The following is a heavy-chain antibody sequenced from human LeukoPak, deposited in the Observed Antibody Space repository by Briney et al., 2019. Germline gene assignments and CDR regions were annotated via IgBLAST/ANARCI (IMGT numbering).Heavy chain of an antibody. V-gene: IGHV3-30*02. J-gene: IGHJ4*02. Sequence: PGGSLRLSCAASGFTFSSYGMHWVRQAPGKGLEWVAFIRYDGSNKYYADSVKGRFTISRDNSKNTLYLQMNSLRDEDTAVYYCAKVLPDYYYSSGPGYYWGQGTLVTVSS. D-gene: IGHD3-22*01. CDR2: IRYDGSNK. CDR3: AKVLPDYYYSSGPGYY. CDR1: GFTFSSYG.